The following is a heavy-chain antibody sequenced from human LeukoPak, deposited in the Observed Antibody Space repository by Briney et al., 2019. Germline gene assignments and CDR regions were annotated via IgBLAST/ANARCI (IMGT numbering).Heavy chain of an antibody. Sequence: PSETLSLTCTVSGGSLSSSYWSWIRQPPGRGLEWIGYIYYSGSTNYNPSLKSRVTMSVDPSQNQFSLKVSSVTAADTAVYFCAREVAVAGNHWFDPWGQGILVTVSS. J-gene: IGHJ5*02. V-gene: IGHV4-59*01. CDR1: GGSLSSSY. CDR2: IYYSGST. CDR3: AREVAVAGNHWFDP. D-gene: IGHD6-19*01.